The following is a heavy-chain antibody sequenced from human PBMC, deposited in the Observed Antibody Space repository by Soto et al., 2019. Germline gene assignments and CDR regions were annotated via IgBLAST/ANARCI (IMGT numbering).Heavy chain of an antibody. CDR2: INHSGST. CDR1: GGSFIGYY. Sequence: SETLSLTCAVYGGSFIGYYWIWIRQPPGKGLEWIGEINHSGSTNYNPSLKSRVTISVDTSKNQFSLKLSSVTAADTAVYYCARGFSRYYFDYWGQGTLVTVSS. J-gene: IGHJ4*02. CDR3: ARGFSRYYFDY. V-gene: IGHV4-34*01.